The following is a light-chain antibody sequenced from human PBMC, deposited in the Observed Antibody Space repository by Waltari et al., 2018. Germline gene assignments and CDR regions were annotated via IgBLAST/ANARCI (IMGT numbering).Light chain of an antibody. CDR1: NIGSRN. V-gene: IGLV3-9*01. J-gene: IGLJ2*01. CDR2: RDN. Sequence: SFDLTQPLSVSVALGQTARLTCGGDNIGSRNVHWYQQKPGQAPILVIYRDNNRPSVIPGGFSGSNSGNPATLSSSRAQAGDEANYCCQVWDSSSNAVFGGGTKLPAL. CDR3: QVWDSSSNAV.